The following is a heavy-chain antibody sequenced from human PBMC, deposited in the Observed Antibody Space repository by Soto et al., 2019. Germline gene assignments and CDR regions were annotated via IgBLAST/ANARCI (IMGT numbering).Heavy chain of an antibody. Sequence: GGSLRLSCSASGFTFSSYAMSWVRQAPGKGLEWVSSISGSGGGTYYADSVKGRFTFSRDNSKNTLYLQMNSLRAEDTAVSYCAKFGMATTKRSSLYYIDYWGQGALVTVSS. CDR1: GFTFSSYA. CDR2: ISGSGGGT. V-gene: IGHV3-23*01. CDR3: AKFGMATTKRSSLYYIDY. J-gene: IGHJ4*02. D-gene: IGHD1-1*01.